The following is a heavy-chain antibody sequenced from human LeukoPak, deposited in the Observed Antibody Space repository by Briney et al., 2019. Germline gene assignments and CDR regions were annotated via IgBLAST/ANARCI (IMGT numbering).Heavy chain of an antibody. CDR2: INHSGST. V-gene: IGHV4-34*10. Sequence: SETLSLTCAVYGGSFSGYYWSWIRQPPGKGLEWIGEINHSGSTNYNPSLKSRVTMSVDTSKNQFYLKLSSVTAADTAVYYCARDDSGYENYMDVWGKGTTVTISS. D-gene: IGHD5-12*01. CDR3: ARDDSGYENYMDV. J-gene: IGHJ6*03. CDR1: GGSFSGYY.